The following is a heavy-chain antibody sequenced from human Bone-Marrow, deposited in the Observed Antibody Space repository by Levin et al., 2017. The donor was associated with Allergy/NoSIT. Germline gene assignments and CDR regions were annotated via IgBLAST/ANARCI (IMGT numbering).Heavy chain of an antibody. CDR2: ISSSSSYI. CDR3: ARDGRGVTNYYYYGMDV. Sequence: PGESLKISCAASGFTFSSYSMNWVRQAPGKGLEWVSSISSSSSYIYYADSVKGRFTISRDNAKNSLYLQMNSLRAEDTAVYYCARDGRGVTNYYYYGMDVWGQGTTVTVSS. J-gene: IGHJ6*02. D-gene: IGHD2-21*02. CDR1: GFTFSSYS. V-gene: IGHV3-21*01.